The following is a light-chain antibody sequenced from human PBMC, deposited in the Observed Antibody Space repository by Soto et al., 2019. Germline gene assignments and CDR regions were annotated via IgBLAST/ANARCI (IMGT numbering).Light chain of an antibody. V-gene: IGKV3-20*01. J-gene: IGKJ1*01. CDR1: QSVSSSY. CDR3: QQYGSSPRT. Sequence: EIVLTQSPGTLSLSPGERATLSRRASQSVSSSYLAWYQQKPGQAPRLLIYGASSRATGIPDRFSGSGSGTDFTLTISRLEPKDFAVYYCQQYGSSPRTFGQGTKVEIK. CDR2: GAS.